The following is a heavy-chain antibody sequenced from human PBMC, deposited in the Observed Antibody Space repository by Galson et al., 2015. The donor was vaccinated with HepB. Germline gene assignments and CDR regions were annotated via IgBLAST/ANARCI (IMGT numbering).Heavy chain of an antibody. Sequence: SLRLSCAASGFPFSIYGMHWVRQAPGKGLEWVAVMSQEGSYKDYADSVRGRFVISRDNSKNTLYLQMNSLRVEDTAVYYCARDATELEDNKFDPWGQGTLVTVSS. J-gene: IGHJ5*02. CDR1: GFPFSIYG. CDR2: MSQEGSYK. CDR3: ARDATELEDNKFDP. D-gene: IGHD1-7*01. V-gene: IGHV3-33*05.